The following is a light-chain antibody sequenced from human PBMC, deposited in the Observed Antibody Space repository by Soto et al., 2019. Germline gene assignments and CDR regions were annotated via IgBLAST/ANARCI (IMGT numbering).Light chain of an antibody. J-gene: IGKJ4*01. CDR2: DTF. CDR1: HSVSGS. V-gene: IGKV3-11*01. CDR3: QQRSNWPSVT. Sequence: EFVLTQSPATLSLSPGDRAALSCRASHSVSGSLAWYRHHPGQAPRLLIYDTFKRATGIPARFSGSGSGTHFTLTISSLAPEDFGVYSCQQRSNWPSVTFGGGTKVDI.